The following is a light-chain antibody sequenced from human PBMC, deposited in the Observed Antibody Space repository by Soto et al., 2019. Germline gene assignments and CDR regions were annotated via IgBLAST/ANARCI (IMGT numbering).Light chain of an antibody. Sequence: DIQMTQSPSSLSASAGDRVTISCRASQSIRTFLNWYQKKPGEAPKALIYAASSLHSGVPSRFSGSGSGTDFTLTISILQAEDSATYYCQHSSQYPTTFGQGTKLEIK. CDR1: QSIRTF. V-gene: IGKV1-39*01. J-gene: IGKJ2*01. CDR3: QHSSQYPTT. CDR2: AAS.